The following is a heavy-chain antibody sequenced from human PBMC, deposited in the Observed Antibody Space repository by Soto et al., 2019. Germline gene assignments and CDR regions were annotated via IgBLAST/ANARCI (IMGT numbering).Heavy chain of an antibody. Sequence: SLRLSCTASGFTFGDYAMSWVRQAPGKGLEWVGFIRSKAYGGTTEYAASVKGRFTISRDDSKSIAYLQMNSLKTEDTAVYYCTRERVYYYDSSGYYADAFDIWGQGTMVTVSS. V-gene: IGHV3-49*04. CDR2: IRSKAYGGTT. CDR3: TRERVYYYDSSGYYADAFDI. J-gene: IGHJ3*02. CDR1: GFTFGDYA. D-gene: IGHD3-22*01.